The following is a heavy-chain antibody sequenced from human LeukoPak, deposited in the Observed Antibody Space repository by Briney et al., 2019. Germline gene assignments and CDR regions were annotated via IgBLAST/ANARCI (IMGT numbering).Heavy chain of an antibody. V-gene: IGHV3-23*01. D-gene: IGHD3-22*01. Sequence: QPGGSLRLSCAASGFTFSSYGMSWVRQAPGKGLEWVSVVSASGSSTYYADSVKGRFTISRDNSKNTLHLQMNSLRAEDTAVYYCAKHMGSSSGYYFPDWGQGTLVTVSS. CDR1: GFTFSSYG. CDR2: VSASGSST. CDR3: AKHMGSSSGYYFPD. J-gene: IGHJ4*02.